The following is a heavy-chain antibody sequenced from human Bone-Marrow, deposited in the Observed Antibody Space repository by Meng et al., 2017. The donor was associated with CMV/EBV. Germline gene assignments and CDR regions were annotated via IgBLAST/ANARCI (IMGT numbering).Heavy chain of an antibody. CDR1: GFTFSSYS. CDR3: TAVTTAGDV. D-gene: IGHD4-11*01. J-gene: IGHJ6*02. Sequence: GESLKISCAASGFTFSSYSMNWVRQAPGKGLEWVSFIRSKAYGGTTKYAASVKGRFTMSRDDSKSIAYLQMNSLKTEDTAVYYCTAVTTAGDVWGRGTMVTVSS. V-gene: IGHV3-49*04. CDR2: IRSKAYGGTT.